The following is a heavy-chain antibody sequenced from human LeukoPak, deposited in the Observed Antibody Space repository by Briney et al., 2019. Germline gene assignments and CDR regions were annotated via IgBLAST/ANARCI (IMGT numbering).Heavy chain of an antibody. CDR2: INHSGST. CDR1: GGSFSGYY. D-gene: IGHD5-12*01. CDR3: ARASGYETDYYYYYMDV. J-gene: IGHJ6*03. Sequence: KSSETLSLTCAVYGGSFSGYYWSWIRQPPGKGLEWIGEINHSGSTNYNPSLKSRVTISVDTSKNQFSLKLSSVTAADTAVYYCARASGYETDYYYYYMDVWGKGTTVTISS. V-gene: IGHV4-34*01.